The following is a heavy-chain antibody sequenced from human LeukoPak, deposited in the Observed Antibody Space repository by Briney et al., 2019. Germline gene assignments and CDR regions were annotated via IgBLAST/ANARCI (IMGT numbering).Heavy chain of an antibody. V-gene: IGHV3-7*01. D-gene: IGHD3-10*01. J-gene: IGHJ4*02. CDR1: GLTFSNYW. Sequence: GGSLRLSCAASGLTFSNYWMSWVRQAPGKGLERVADIKRHGSEKHYVDAVKGRFTISRDNAKNSLYLQMNSLRAEDTAVYYCVLNMVGGQIFDFWGQGTLVAVSS. CDR3: VLNMVGGQIFDF. CDR2: IKRHGSEK.